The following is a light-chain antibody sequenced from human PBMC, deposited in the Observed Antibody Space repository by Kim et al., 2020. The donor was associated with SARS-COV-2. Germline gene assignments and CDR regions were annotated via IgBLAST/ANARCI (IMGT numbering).Light chain of an antibody. J-gene: IGLJ2*01. Sequence: SYELTQPPSVSVSPGQTASITCSGDKLGAKYACWYQQKPGQSPVLVIYQDSKRPSGIPERFSGSNSGNTATLTISGTQAMDEADYYCQAWDSSTVVFGG. V-gene: IGLV3-1*01. CDR2: QDS. CDR1: KLGAKY. CDR3: QAWDSSTVV.